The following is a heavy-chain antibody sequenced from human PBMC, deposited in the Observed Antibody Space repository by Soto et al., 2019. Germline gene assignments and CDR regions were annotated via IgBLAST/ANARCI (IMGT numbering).Heavy chain of an antibody. CDR1: GGSISGYF. CDR2: ISYSGST. Sequence: QVQLQESGPGLVKPSETLSLTCTVSGGSISGYFWSWIRQPPGKGLEWIGYISYSGSTNYNSSLKSRVTMSIDTSKNQFSLRLTSVTAADTAVYYCVRDGAATGSVYLDYWGQGTLVTVPS. V-gene: IGHV4-59*01. D-gene: IGHD6-13*01. J-gene: IGHJ4*02. CDR3: VRDGAATGSVYLDY.